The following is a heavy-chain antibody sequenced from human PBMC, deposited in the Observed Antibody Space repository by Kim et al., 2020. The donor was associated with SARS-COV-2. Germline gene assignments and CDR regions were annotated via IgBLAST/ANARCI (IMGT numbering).Heavy chain of an antibody. CDR1: GFTFSSYA. CDR2: ISYDGSNK. CDR3: AREINPRVTPQKDYYYYYGMDV. Sequence: GGSLRLSCAASGFTFSSYAMHWVRQAPGKGLEWVAVISYDGSNKYYADSVKGRFTISRDNSKNTLYLQMNSLRAEDTAVYYCAREINPRVTPQKDYYYYYGMDVCGQGTTVTVSS. J-gene: IGHJ6*02. D-gene: IGHD4-4*01. V-gene: IGHV3-30-3*01.